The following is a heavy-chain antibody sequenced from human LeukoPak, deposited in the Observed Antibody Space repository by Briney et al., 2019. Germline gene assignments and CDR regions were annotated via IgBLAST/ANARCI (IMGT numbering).Heavy chain of an antibody. J-gene: IGHJ6*03. Sequence: GGSLRLSCAASGFTFSSYEMNWVRQAPGKGLEWVSYISSSGSTIYYADSVKGRFTISRDNAKNSLYLQMNSLRAEDTAVYYCANWGVAARDYYYMDVWGKGTTVTVSS. CDR3: ANWGVAARDYYYMDV. V-gene: IGHV3-48*03. CDR1: GFTFSSYE. CDR2: ISSSGSTI. D-gene: IGHD2-15*01.